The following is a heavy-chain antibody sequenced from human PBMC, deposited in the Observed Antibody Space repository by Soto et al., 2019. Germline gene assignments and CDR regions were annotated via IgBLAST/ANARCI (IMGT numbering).Heavy chain of an antibody. CDR1: GYDFNTNW. CDR3: ARLPRDCNKTSCYYADH. J-gene: IGHJ4*02. Sequence: GASLKISCRGSGYDFNTNWFGWVRQLPGRGLEWVGIMYPGDSDTRYNPSLQGHVTLSADVTVSTAFLQWRSLKTSDTGMYFCARLPRDCNKTSCYYADHWGQGTQVTSPQ. D-gene: IGHD2-2*01. CDR2: MYPGDSDT. V-gene: IGHV5-51*01.